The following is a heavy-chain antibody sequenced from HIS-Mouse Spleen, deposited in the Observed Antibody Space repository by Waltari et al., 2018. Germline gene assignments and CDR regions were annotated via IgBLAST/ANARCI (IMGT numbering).Heavy chain of an antibody. V-gene: IGHV3-7*01. J-gene: IGHJ5*02. CDR3: ARERRGPGWFDP. D-gene: IGHD5-12*01. CDR1: GFTFSSYW. Sequence: EVQLVESGGGLVQPGGSLRLSCAASGFTFSSYWMGWVRQAPGRGMEGAENRKRDGREKFDGGSGKGRFTISRDNAKSSLYLQMNRLRAEATAVYYCARERRGPGWFDPWGQGTLVTVSS. CDR2: RKRDGREK.